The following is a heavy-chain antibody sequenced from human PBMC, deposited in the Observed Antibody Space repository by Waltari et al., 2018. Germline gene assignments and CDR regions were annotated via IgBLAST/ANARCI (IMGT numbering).Heavy chain of an antibody. V-gene: IGHV2-5*02. Sequence: QITLKESGPTLVKPTQTLTMTCPFSGFSLSTSGVGVGWIRQPPGKALAWLALIYWDDDKRYSPSLKSRLTITKDTSKNQVVLTMTNMDPVDTATYYCAHRRGPPPGWYDFWSGYYNFLFDYWGQGTLVTVSS. D-gene: IGHD3-3*01. CDR1: GFSLSTSGVG. J-gene: IGHJ4*02. CDR3: AHRRGPPPGWYDFWSGYYNFLFDY. CDR2: IYWDDDK.